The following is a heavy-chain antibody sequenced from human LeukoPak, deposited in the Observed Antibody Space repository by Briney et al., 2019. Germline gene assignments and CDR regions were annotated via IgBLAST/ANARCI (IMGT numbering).Heavy chain of an antibody. CDR3: ASHLYSYGHYFDY. CDR1: GYSISSGYY. V-gene: IGHV4-38-2*01. J-gene: IGHJ4*02. CDR2: IYHSGST. D-gene: IGHD5-18*01. Sequence: SETLSLTCAVSGYSISSGYYWGWIRQPPGKGLEWIGSIYHSGSTYYNPSLKSRVTISVDTSKNQFSLKLSSVTAADTAVYYCASHLYSYGHYFDYWGQGTLVIVSS.